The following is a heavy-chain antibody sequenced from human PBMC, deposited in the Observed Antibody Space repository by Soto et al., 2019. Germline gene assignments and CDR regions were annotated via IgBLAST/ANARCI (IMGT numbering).Heavy chain of an antibody. Sequence: SETLSLTCTVSGGFISSGGYYWSWIRQPPGKGLEWIGEINHSGSTNYNPSLKSRVTISVDTSKNQFSLKLSSVTAADTAVYYCARCSTLEAAGTLYYYYGMDVWGQGTTVTVSS. CDR3: ARCSTLEAAGTLYYYYGMDV. J-gene: IGHJ6*02. V-gene: IGHV4-39*07. CDR2: INHSGST. D-gene: IGHD6-13*01. CDR1: GGFISSGGYY.